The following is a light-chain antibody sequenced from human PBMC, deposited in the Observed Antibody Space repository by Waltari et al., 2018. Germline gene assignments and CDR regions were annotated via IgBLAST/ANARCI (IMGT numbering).Light chain of an antibody. V-gene: IGKV4-1*01. Sequence: DIVMTQSPDSLAVSLGERATINFKSSQNILHPSNKLNYLAWYQQKPGQPTKLLIYWASIRQFGVPVRFSGGGSGTDFTLTIASLQAEDVAIYYCQQYYSAVTFGGGTKVEIK. J-gene: IGKJ4*01. CDR1: QNILHPSNKLNY. CDR2: WAS. CDR3: QQYYSAVT.